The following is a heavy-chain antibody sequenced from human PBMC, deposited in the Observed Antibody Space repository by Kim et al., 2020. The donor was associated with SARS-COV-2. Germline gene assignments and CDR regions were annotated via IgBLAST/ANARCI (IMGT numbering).Heavy chain of an antibody. CDR1: GFTFSSND. V-gene: IGHV3-13*01. Sequence: GGSLRLSCAASGFTFSSNDMHWVRQATGKGLEWVSGIGTAGDTYYPGSVKGRFTISRENAKNSLYLQMNSLRAGDTAVYYCARGARSSSGSYYGGMEVWGQGTTVTVSS. J-gene: IGHJ6*02. D-gene: IGHD3-10*01. CDR2: IGTAGDT. CDR3: ARGARSSSGSYYGGMEV.